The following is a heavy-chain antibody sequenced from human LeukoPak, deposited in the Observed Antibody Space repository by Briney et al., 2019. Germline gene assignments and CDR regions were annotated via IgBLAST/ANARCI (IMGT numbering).Heavy chain of an antibody. V-gene: IGHV3-21*04. Sequence: KTGGSLRLSCAASGFTLSRYSMNWVRQAPGKGLEWVSSISSGSSYIYYAGSVKGRFTISRDNSKNTLYLQMNSLRAEDTAVYYCARAWTGYSYGDYWGQGTLVTVSS. J-gene: IGHJ4*02. D-gene: IGHD5-18*01. CDR3: ARAWTGYSYGDY. CDR1: GFTLSRYS. CDR2: ISSGSSYI.